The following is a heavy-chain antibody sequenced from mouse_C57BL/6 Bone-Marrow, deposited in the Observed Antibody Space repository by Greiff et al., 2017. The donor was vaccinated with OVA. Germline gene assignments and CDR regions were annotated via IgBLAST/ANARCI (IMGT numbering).Heavy chain of an antibody. CDR1: GYTFTSYW. Sequence: QVQLQQPGAELVKPGASVKLSCKASGYTFTSYWMQWVKQRPGQGLEWIGEIDPSDSYTNYNQKFKGKATLTVDKSSSTAYMQLSSLTSEDSAVYYCARNDLNCYFDYWGQGTTLTVSS. J-gene: IGHJ2*01. CDR3: ARNDLNCYFDY. V-gene: IGHV1-50*01. D-gene: IGHD2-4*01. CDR2: IDPSDSYT.